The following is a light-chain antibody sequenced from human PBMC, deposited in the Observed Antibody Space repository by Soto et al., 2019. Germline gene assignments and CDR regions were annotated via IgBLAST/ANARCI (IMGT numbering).Light chain of an antibody. J-gene: IGLJ2*01. V-gene: IGLV3-21*04. CDR1: NIGGKS. CDR3: QVWGSNADPYVL. CDR2: NDG. Sequence: SYELTQPPSVSVAPGKTARITCGGNNIGGKSVHWYQLKPGQAPVLIIYNDGDRPSGIPERFSGSNSGNTVTLTVSWVEAGDEADYYCQVWGSNADPYVLFGGGTKLTVL.